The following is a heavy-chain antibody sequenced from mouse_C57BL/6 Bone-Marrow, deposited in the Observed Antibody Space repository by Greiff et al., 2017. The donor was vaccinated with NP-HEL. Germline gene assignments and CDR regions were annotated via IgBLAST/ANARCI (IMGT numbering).Heavy chain of an antibody. J-gene: IGHJ2*01. D-gene: IGHD1-1*01. Sequence: VQLQQSVAELVRPGASVKLSCTASGFNIKNTYMHWVKQRPEQGLEWIGRIDPANGNTKYAPKFQGKATITADTSSNTAYLQLSSLTSEDTAIYYCARLDYYGSSYQYYFDYWGQGTTLTVSS. CDR1: GFNIKNTY. CDR3: ARLDYYGSSYQYYFDY. V-gene: IGHV14-3*01. CDR2: IDPANGNT.